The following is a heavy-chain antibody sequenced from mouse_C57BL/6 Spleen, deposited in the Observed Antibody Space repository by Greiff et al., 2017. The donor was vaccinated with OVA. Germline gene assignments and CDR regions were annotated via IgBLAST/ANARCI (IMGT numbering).Heavy chain of an antibody. V-gene: IGHV1-69*01. J-gene: IGHJ3*01. Sequence: QVQLQQSGAELVRPGTSVKLSCKASGYTFTSYWMHWVKQRPGQGLEWIGEIDPSDSYTNYNQKFKGKSTLTVDKSSSTAYMQLSSLTSEDSAVYYCARGGVITTPWFAYWGQGTLVTVSA. CDR3: ARGGVITTPWFAY. D-gene: IGHD1-1*01. CDR1: GYTFTSYW. CDR2: IDPSDSYT.